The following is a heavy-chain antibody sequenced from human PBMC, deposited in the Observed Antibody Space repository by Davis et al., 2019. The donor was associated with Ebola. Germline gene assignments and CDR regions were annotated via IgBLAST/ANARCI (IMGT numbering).Heavy chain of an antibody. CDR2: IGTAGDT. CDR1: GFTFSSYD. J-gene: IGHJ4*02. CDR3: AGCSGGSCDSDY. Sequence: GESLKISCAASGFTFSSYDMHWVRQATGKGLEWVSAIGTAGDTYYPGSVKGRFTISRDNSKNTLYLQMNSLRAEDTAVYYCAGCSGGSCDSDYWGQGTLVTVSS. V-gene: IGHV3-13*01. D-gene: IGHD2-15*01.